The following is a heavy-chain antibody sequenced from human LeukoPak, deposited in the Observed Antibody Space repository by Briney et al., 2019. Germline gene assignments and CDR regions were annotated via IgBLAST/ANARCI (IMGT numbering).Heavy chain of an antibody. CDR1: GGSISSYY. D-gene: IGHD3-22*01. J-gene: IGHJ4*02. CDR3: ARVDSSGYYIDY. CDR2: IYFSGST. V-gene: IGHV4-59*12. Sequence: SETLSLTCTVSGGSISSYYWSWIRQPPGKGLEWIGYIYFSGSTNYSPSLKSRVTISVDTSKNQFSLKLSSVTAADTAVYYCARVDSSGYYIDYWGQGTLVTVSS.